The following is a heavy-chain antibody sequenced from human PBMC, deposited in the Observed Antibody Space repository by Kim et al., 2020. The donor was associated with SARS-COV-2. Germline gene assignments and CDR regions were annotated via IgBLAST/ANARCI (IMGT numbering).Heavy chain of an antibody. CDR3: ARDLAYYYDSSGYYWDGLIVGNWFDP. J-gene: IGHJ5*02. V-gene: IGHV3-7*01. CDR2: IKQDGSEK. Sequence: GGSLRLSCAASGFTFSSYWMSWVRQAPGKGLEWVANIKQDGSEKYYVDSVKGRFTISRDNAKNSLYLQMNSLRAEDTAVYYCARDLAYYYDSSGYYWDGLIVGNWFDPWGQGTLVTVSS. D-gene: IGHD3-22*01. CDR1: GFTFSSYW.